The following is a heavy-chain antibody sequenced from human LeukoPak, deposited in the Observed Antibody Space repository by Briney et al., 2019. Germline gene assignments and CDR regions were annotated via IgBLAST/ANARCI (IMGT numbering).Heavy chain of an antibody. CDR2: INPSDSYT. Sequence: GESLRISCKGSGYSFTNYWISWVRQMPGKGLEWMGRINPSDSYTNYNPSFQGHVTFSVDKSIATAYLQWTTLKASGTAIYYCARGGWLDDYWGQGTLVTVSS. CDR1: GYSFTNYW. D-gene: IGHD6-19*01. CDR3: ARGGWLDDY. V-gene: IGHV5-10-1*01. J-gene: IGHJ4*02.